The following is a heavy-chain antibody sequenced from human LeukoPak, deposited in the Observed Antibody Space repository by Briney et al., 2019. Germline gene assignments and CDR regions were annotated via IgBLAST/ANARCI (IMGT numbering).Heavy chain of an antibody. CDR3: AREREYGHYLY. V-gene: IGHV4-38-2*01. CDR1: GYSISSGTY. CDR2: IHHSGAT. Sequence: SETLSLTCAVSGYSISSGTYWGCIRQPPGKGLEWIGSIHHSGATYYKPSLKSRVTMSLDTSKNQFSLRLSSVTAADSAVYYCAREREYGHYLYWGQGTLVTVSS. J-gene: IGHJ4*02. D-gene: IGHD2/OR15-2a*01.